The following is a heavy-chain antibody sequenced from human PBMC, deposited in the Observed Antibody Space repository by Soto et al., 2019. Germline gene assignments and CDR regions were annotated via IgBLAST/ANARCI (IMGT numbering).Heavy chain of an antibody. CDR1: GDSVSRSSAV. Sequence: SQTLSLTCAISGDSVSRSSAVWNWIRQSPSRGLEWLGRTYYTSKWNNYYAVSVKSRITISADTSKNQFSLQLNSVTPEDTALYYCARSVSGTGTEFDPWGQGTPVTVSS. V-gene: IGHV6-1*01. CDR2: TYYTSKWNN. CDR3: ARSVSGTGTEFDP. J-gene: IGHJ5*02. D-gene: IGHD6-19*01.